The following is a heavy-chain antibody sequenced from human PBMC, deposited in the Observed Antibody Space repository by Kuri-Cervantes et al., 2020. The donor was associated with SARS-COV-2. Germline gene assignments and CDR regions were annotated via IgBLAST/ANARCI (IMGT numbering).Heavy chain of an antibody. D-gene: IGHD3-10*01. V-gene: IGHV1-8*03. Sequence: ASVKVSCKASGYTFTSYDINWVRQATGQGLEWMGWMNPNSGNTGYAQKFQGRVTITRNTSISTAYMELSSLRSEDTAVYYCATSYKVALYNWFDPWGQGTLVTVSS. CDR2: MNPNSGNT. CDR3: ATSYKVALYNWFDP. CDR1: GYTFTSYD. J-gene: IGHJ5*02.